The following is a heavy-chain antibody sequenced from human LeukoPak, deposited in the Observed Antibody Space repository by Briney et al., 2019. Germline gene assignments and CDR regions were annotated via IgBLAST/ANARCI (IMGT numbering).Heavy chain of an antibody. Sequence: PGGSVRLSCAPSGFTFTIYAMSWVRQAPGKGLEGVSDISGSGGSTYYADSVKGRFTISRDNSKNTLYLQMNSLRAEDTAVYYCAKALWYRSGWYGFDYWGQGTLVTVSS. CDR2: ISGSGGST. J-gene: IGHJ4*02. D-gene: IGHD6-19*01. CDR1: GFTFTIYA. CDR3: AKALWYRSGWYGFDY. V-gene: IGHV3-23*01.